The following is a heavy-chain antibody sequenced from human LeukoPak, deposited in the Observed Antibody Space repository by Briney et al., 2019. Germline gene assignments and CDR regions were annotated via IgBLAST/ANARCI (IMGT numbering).Heavy chain of an antibody. CDR1: GYTFTGYY. V-gene: IGHV1-2*02. CDR3: ARATRGYCSSTSCYPPTFDY. D-gene: IGHD2-2*01. Sequence: GASVKVSCKASGYTFTGYYMHWVRQAPGQGLEWMGWINPNSGGTNYAQKFQGRVTMTRDTSISTAYMELSRLRSDDTAVYYCARATRGYCSSTSCYPPTFDYWGQGTLVTVSS. CDR2: INPNSGGT. J-gene: IGHJ4*02.